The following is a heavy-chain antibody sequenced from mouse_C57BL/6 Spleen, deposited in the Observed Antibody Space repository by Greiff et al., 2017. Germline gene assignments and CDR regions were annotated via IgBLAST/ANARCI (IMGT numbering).Heavy chain of an antibody. CDR3: ARDDGYYYAMDY. J-gene: IGHJ4*01. CDR1: GYTFTSYW. D-gene: IGHD2-3*01. CDR2: INPSNGGT. Sequence: QVHVKQPGTELVKPGASVKLSCKASGYTFTSYWMHWVKQRPGQGLEWIGNINPSNGGTIYNEKFKSKATLTVDKSSSTAYMQLSSLTSEDSVVYYCARDDGYYYAMDYWGQGTSVTVSS. V-gene: IGHV1-53*01.